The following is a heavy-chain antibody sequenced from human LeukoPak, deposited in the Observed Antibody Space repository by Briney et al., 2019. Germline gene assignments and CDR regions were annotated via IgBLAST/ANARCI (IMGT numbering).Heavy chain of an antibody. Sequence: SQTLSLTCTVSGGSISSGGYYWSWIRQPPGEGLEWIGYIYHSGSTYYNPSLKSRVTISVDRSKNQFSLKLSSVTAADTAVYYCARDPSSSWYGAFDYWGQGTLVTVSS. CDR2: IYHSGST. CDR3: ARDPSSSWYGAFDY. V-gene: IGHV4-30-2*01. D-gene: IGHD6-13*01. CDR1: GGSISSGGYY. J-gene: IGHJ4*02.